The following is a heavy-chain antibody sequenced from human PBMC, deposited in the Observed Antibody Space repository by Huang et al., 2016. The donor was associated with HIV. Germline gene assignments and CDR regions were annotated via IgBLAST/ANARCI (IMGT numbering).Heavy chain of an antibody. CDR2: IYYIGNG. CDR3: ASRTTVTTTSNYHYFYMDV. V-gene: IGHV4-39*01. CDR1: GGSISSSSYY. Sequence: QLQLQESGPGLVKPSETLSLTYTVSGGSISSSSYYWGWIRQSPGKGLEWIGSIYYIGNGYYNPSLKSRVTMSVDRSSNQFSLKMHSVTAADTAVYYCASRTTVTTTSNYHYFYMDVWGKGTTVIVSS. D-gene: IGHD4-17*01. J-gene: IGHJ6*03.